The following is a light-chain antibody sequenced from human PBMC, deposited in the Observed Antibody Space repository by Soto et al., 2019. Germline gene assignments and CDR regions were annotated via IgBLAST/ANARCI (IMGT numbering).Light chain of an antibody. CDR2: DNY. J-gene: IGLJ2*01. CDR1: SSNIGSNY. Sequence: QSVLTQPPSVSAAPGQKVTISCSGSSSNIGSNYVSWYQQLPGTAPKLLIYDNYYRPSGIPDRFSGSKSGTSATLGITGLQTGDEADYYCGTWDSRLSAVLFGGGTQLTVL. V-gene: IGLV1-51*01. CDR3: GTWDSRLSAVL.